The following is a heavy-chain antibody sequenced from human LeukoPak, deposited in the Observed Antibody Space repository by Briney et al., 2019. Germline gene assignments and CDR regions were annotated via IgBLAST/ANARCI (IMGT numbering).Heavy chain of an antibody. CDR1: GFTFSDSY. CDR3: ARGAFR. J-gene: IGHJ4*02. Sequence: PGGSLRLSCAASGFTFSDSYMSWIRQAPGKGLEWISYISSYSTYTTYADSVKGRFTVSRDNAKNSLYLQMNSLRAEDTAVYYCARGAFRWGQGTLVTVSS. CDR2: ISSYSTYT. V-gene: IGHV3-11*06.